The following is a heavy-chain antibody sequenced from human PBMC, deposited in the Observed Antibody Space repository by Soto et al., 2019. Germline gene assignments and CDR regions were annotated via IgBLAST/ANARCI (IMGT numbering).Heavy chain of an antibody. D-gene: IGHD5-18*01. J-gene: IGHJ4*02. CDR1: GFTFSSSA. CDR2: ISGSGGST. V-gene: IGHV3-23*01. Sequence: GGSLRLSCAASGFTFSSSAMSWARQAPGKGLEWVSAISGSGGSTYYADSVKGRFTISRDNSKNTLYLQMNSLRAEDTAVYYCAKSHTGDTAMVTLAFDYWGQGTLVTVSS. CDR3: AKSHTGDTAMVTLAFDY.